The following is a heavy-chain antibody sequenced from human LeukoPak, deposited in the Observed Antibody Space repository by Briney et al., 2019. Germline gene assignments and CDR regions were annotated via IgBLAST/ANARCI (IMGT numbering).Heavy chain of an antibody. CDR2: IRYDGTNK. D-gene: IGHD3-22*01. CDR1: GFTFSSHG. Sequence: GGSLRLSCAASGFTFSSHGMLWVRQAPGKGLESVAFIRYDGTNKYYADSMKGRFNISRDNFKNTLYLQMNSLRAEDTAVYYCARVGGSSGYYFDFWGQGTLVTVSS. CDR3: ARVGGSSGYYFDF. V-gene: IGHV3-30*02. J-gene: IGHJ4*02.